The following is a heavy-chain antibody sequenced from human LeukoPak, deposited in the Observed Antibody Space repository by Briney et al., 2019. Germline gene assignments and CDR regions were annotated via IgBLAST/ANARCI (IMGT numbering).Heavy chain of an antibody. CDR1: GGSISSYY. CDR2: IYYSGST. CDR3: ARVPVDTAMVINYGMDV. Sequence: SETLSLTCTVSGGSISSYYWSWIRQPPGKGLEWIGYIYYSGSTNYNPSLKSRVTISVGTSKNQFSLKLSSVTAADTAVYYCARVPVDTAMVINYGMDVWGQGTTVTVSS. D-gene: IGHD5-18*01. V-gene: IGHV4-59*01. J-gene: IGHJ6*02.